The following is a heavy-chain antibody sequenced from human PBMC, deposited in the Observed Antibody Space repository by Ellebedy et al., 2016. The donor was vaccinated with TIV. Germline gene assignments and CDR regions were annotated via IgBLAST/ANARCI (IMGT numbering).Heavy chain of an antibody. CDR2: INHSGSA. V-gene: IGHV4-34*01. D-gene: IGHD1-7*01. J-gene: IGHJ4*02. CDR3: ARGGFRTTRDY. CDR1: GGSFSNYY. Sequence: MPSETLSLTCAVYGGSFSNYYWSWIRQPPGKGLEWIGEINHSGSANYNPSLRSRVTISVDTSKNQFSLKLSSMTAADTAVYYCARGGFRTTRDYWGQGTLVTVSS.